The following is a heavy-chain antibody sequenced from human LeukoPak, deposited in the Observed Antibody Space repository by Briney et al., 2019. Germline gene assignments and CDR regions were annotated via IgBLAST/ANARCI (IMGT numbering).Heavy chain of an antibody. CDR3: TRLGDGWFGESAGYYYYYYMDV. V-gene: IGHV4-38-2*01. J-gene: IGHJ6*03. D-gene: IGHD3-10*01. Sequence: SETLSLTCAVSGYSISSGYYWGWIRQPPGKGLEWIGSIYHSGSTYYNPSLKSRVTISVDTSTNQFSLKLSSVTAADTAVYYCTRLGDGWFGESAGYYYYYYMDVWGKGTTVTVSS. CDR1: GYSISSGYY. CDR2: IYHSGST.